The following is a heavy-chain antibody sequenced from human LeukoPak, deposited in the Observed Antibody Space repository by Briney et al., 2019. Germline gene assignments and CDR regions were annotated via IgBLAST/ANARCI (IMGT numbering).Heavy chain of an antibody. CDR1: GSTFSASD. V-gene: IGHV3-74*01. CDR2: INSDGSST. CDR3: ARVSSGWYYFDY. J-gene: IGHJ4*02. Sequence: GSLRLSCGASGSTFSASDMHWVRQAPGKGLVWVSRINSDGSSTSYADSVKGRFTISRDNAKNTLYLQMNSLRAEDTAVYYCARVSSGWYYFDYWGQGTLVTVSS. D-gene: IGHD6-19*01.